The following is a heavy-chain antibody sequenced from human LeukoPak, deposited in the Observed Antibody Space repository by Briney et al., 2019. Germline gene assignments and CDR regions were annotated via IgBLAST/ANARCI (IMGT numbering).Heavy chain of an antibody. CDR2: ISSSGSTI. CDR3: AREGGYSYGSVDY. D-gene: IGHD5-18*01. CDR1: GFTFSSYE. J-gene: IGHJ4*02. V-gene: IGHV3-48*03. Sequence: PGGSLRLSCAASGFTFSSYEMNWVRQALGKGLEWVSYISSSGSTIYYADSVKGRFTISRDNAKNSLYLQMTSLRAEDTAVYYCAREGGYSYGSVDYWGQGTLVTVSS.